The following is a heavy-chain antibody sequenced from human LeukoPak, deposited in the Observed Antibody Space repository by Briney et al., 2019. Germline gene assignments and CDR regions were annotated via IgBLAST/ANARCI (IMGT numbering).Heavy chain of an antibody. V-gene: IGHV3-30*02. CDR3: AKGSVCFDY. Sequence: GGSLRLSCAASGFTVSSNYMSWVRQAPGKGLEWVAVIWYDGSNKYYADSVKGRFTISRDNSKNTLYLQMNSLRAEDTAVYYCAKGSVCFDYWGQGTLVTVSS. J-gene: IGHJ4*02. CDR2: IWYDGSNK. CDR1: GFTVSSNY.